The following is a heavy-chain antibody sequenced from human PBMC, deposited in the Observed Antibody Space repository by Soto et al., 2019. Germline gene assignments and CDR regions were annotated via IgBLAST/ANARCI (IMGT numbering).Heavy chain of an antibody. CDR2: IFSNDEN. V-gene: IGHV2-26*01. Sequence: QVTLKESGPVLVKPTETLTLTCTVSGLSLGNARMGVSWIRQPPGKALEWLAHIFSNDENAYSTSLRSRLTISKDTSKGQMVLTMTNMDPVDTATYFCARVARHYGPNSYDYWGQGTLVTVSS. CDR3: ARVARHYGPNSYDY. D-gene: IGHD4-17*01. CDR1: GLSLGNARMG. J-gene: IGHJ4*02.